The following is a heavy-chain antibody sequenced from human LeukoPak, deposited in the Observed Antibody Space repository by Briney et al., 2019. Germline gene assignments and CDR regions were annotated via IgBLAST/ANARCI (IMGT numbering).Heavy chain of an antibody. CDR3: GKLGGQELHNYYVAV. D-gene: IGHD3-16*01. J-gene: IGHJ6*03. CDR2: IIDSGEST. Sequence: PGGSLRLSCAASGFTFSSYAMSWVRQAPGKGLEWVSGIIDSGESTYYANFAKGRFTISRDNSNNTLYLQMNSLRAEDTAVYYCGKLGGQELHNYYVAVCGKGTTVAVSS. V-gene: IGHV3-23*01. CDR1: GFTFSSYA.